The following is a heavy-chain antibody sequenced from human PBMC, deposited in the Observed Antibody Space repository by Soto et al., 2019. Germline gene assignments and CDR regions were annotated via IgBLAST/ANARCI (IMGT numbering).Heavy chain of an antibody. CDR3: ARDFEY. V-gene: IGHV3-74*01. Sequence: EVQLVESGGGLVQPGGSLRLSCEASGFTFSTFWMHWVRQAPGKGLVWVSRINSDGSSTYYADSVKGRVTISRDNAKNTLYLQLSRLRPEDTAVYYCARDFEYWGQGTLVTVSS. CDR1: GFTFSTFW. CDR2: INSDGSST. J-gene: IGHJ4*02.